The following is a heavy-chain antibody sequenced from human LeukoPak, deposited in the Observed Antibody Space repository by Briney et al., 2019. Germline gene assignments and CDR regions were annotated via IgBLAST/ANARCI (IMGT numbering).Heavy chain of an antibody. D-gene: IGHD5-24*01. J-gene: IGHJ4*02. V-gene: IGHV5-51*01. CDR3: ARGVEMATTPFDY. CDR1: GYSFTSYW. Sequence: GESLKISCKGSGYSFTSYWIGWVRQMPGKGLEWMGIIYPGDSDTRYSPSFQGQVTISADKSISTAYLQRSSLKASDTAMYYCARGVEMATTPFDYWGQGTLVTVSS. CDR2: IYPGDSDT.